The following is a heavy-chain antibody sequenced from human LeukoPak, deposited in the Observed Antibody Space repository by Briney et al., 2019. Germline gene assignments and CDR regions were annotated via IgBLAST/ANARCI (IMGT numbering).Heavy chain of an antibody. CDR1: GFTFSSYS. CDR2: ISIRSYI. J-gene: IGHJ4*02. D-gene: IGHD6-19*01. Sequence: PGGSLRLSCAVSGFTFSSYSVNWVPQAPGKGREWVSSISIRSYIYYADSLKGRFTISRDNPKNSLYLQMNSLRAEDTAVYYCARTSTGWSLDYWGQGTLVTVSS. V-gene: IGHV3-21*01. CDR3: ARTSTGWSLDY.